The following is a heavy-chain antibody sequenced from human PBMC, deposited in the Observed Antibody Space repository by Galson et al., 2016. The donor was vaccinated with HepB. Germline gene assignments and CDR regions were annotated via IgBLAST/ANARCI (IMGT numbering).Heavy chain of an antibody. V-gene: IGHV3-74*01. D-gene: IGHD1-1*01. J-gene: IGHJ3*02. CDR3: VKGGAVELAEFDI. Sequence: SLRLSCAASRFNFSPYWMHWVRQDPTKGLVSVSRMNGDGTITAYADSVRGRFTISRDNSKNTLYLQMSSLRPEDTAVYYCVKGGAVELAEFDIWGQGTMVTVSS. CDR2: MNGDGTIT. CDR1: RFNFSPYW.